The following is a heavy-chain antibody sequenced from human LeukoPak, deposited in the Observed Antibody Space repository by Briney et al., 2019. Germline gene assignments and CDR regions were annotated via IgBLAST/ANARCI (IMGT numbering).Heavy chain of an antibody. V-gene: IGHV1-8*01. CDR2: MNPNSGNT. Sequence: ASAKVSCKASGYTFTSYDINWVRQATGQGLEWMGWMNPNSGNTGYAQKFQGRVTMTRNTSISTAYMELSSLRSEDTAVYYCAIPSSGWSPFDYWGQGTLVTVSS. D-gene: IGHD6-19*01. J-gene: IGHJ4*02. CDR3: AIPSSGWSPFDY. CDR1: GYTFTSYD.